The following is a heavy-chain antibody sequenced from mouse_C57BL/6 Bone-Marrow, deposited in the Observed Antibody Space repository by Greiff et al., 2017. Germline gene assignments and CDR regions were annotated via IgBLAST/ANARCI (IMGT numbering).Heavy chain of an antibody. CDR3: ARGYDYDYAMDY. V-gene: IGHV1-39*01. CDR2: INPNYGTT. Sequence: EVQGVESGPELVKPGASVKISCKASGYSFTDYNMKWVKQSNGKSLEWIGVINPNYGTTSYNQKFKGKATLTVDQSSSTAYMTLNSLTSEDAAVYYCARGYDYDYAMDYWGQGTSVTVSS. D-gene: IGHD2-4*01. CDR1: GYSFTDYN. J-gene: IGHJ4*01.